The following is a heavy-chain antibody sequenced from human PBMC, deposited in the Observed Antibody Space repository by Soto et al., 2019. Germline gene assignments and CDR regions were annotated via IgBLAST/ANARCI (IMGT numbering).Heavy chain of an antibody. V-gene: IGHV1-46*01. Sequence: ASVKVSCKAPGFTFTSYYMYWVRQATEKGLEWMGIINPSGGSTSYAQKFQGRVTMTRDTSTSTVYMELSSLRSEDTAVYYCARDWVYYDSSGYYYGHYYYGMDVWGQGTTVTVSS. CDR1: GFTFTSYY. CDR2: INPSGGST. D-gene: IGHD3-22*01. CDR3: ARDWVYYDSSGYYYGHYYYGMDV. J-gene: IGHJ6*02.